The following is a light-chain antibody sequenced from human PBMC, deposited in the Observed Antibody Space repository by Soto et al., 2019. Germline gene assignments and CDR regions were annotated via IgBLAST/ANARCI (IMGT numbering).Light chain of an antibody. J-gene: IGKJ5*01. CDR3: QQYNNWPTIT. V-gene: IGKV3-15*01. Sequence: EIVLTQSPATLSLSPGGRATLSCGASQSVSLSLAWYQQKHGQAPRLLIYGASTRATGIPARFSGSGSGTEFTLTISSLQSEDFAVYYCQQYNNWPTITFGQGTRLEIK. CDR1: QSVSLS. CDR2: GAS.